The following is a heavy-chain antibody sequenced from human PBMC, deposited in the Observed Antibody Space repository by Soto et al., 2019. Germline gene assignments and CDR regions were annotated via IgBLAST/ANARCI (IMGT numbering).Heavy chain of an antibody. Sequence: EVQLLESGGGLVQPGGSLRLSCAASGFTFSSYAMSWVRQAPGKGLEWVSVISGSGGRIYYADSVKGRFTISRDNSKNPLYLHMNMVGDVDTALYYCAIEGRLDRGDFDYWGQGTLGSVSS. D-gene: IGHD3-10*01. CDR1: GFTFSSYA. CDR2: ISGSGGRI. CDR3: AIEGRLDRGDFDY. V-gene: IGHV3-23*01. J-gene: IGHJ4*02.